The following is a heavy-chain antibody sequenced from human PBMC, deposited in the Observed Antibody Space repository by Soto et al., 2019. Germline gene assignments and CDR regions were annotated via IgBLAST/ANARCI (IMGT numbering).Heavy chain of an antibody. V-gene: IGHV4-30-2*01. CDR1: GGSISSGGYS. J-gene: IGHJ4*02. Sequence: QLQLQESGSGLVKPSQTLSLTCAVSGGSISSGGYSWSWIRQPPGKGLEWIGYIYHSGSTYYNPSRTIRVARSVARSTNQFSLKLSSVTAADTAVYYCAAGGGLPRYYWGQGTLVTVSS. CDR2: IYHSGST. D-gene: IGHD5-12*01. CDR3: AAGGGLPRYY.